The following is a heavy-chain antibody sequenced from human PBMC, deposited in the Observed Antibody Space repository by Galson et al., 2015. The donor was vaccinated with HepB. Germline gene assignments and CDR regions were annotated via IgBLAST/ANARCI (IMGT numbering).Heavy chain of an antibody. CDR3: ARAPDELWFGELSPGY. CDR1: GYTFTSYA. Sequence: SVKVSCKASGYTFTSYAMHWVRQAPGQRLEWRGWINAGNGNTKYSQKFQGRVTITRDTSASTAYMELSSLRSEDTAVYYCARAPDELWFGELSPGYWGQGTLVTVSS. CDR2: INAGNGNT. V-gene: IGHV1-3*01. D-gene: IGHD3-10*01. J-gene: IGHJ4*02.